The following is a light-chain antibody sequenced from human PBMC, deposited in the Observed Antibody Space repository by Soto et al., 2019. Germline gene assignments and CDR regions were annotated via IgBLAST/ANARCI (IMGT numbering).Light chain of an antibody. CDR3: QQYGSSPIT. CDR2: GAS. J-gene: IGKJ5*01. CDR1: QSVSSSY. Sequence: EIVLTQSPGTLSLSPGERATLSCRASQSVSSSYLAWYQQKPGQAPRLLIYGASSRDTGIPDRFSGSGSGTDFSLTISRMETEDFAVYYCQQYGSSPITFGQGTRLEIK. V-gene: IGKV3-20*01.